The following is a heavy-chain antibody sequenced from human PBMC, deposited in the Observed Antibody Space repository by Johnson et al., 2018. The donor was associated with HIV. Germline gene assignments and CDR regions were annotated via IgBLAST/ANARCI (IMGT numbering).Heavy chain of an antibody. CDR2: ISYDGSNK. CDR1: GFTFSSYA. J-gene: IGHJ3*02. V-gene: IGHV3-30-3*01. D-gene: IGHD3-22*01. CDR3: ARAFLSHYYDSSGPVDI. Sequence: QVQLVESGGGVVQPGRSLRLSCAASGFTFSSYAMHWVRQAPGKGLEWVAVISYDGSNKYYADSVKGRFTISRDNSKNTLYLQMNSLRAEDTAVYYCARAFLSHYYDSSGPVDIWGQGTMVTVSS.